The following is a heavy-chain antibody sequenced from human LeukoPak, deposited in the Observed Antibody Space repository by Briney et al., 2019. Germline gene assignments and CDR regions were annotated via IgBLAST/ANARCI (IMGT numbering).Heavy chain of an antibody. D-gene: IGHD3-22*01. CDR3: ARDTRSYDSSGYYFFDF. CDR2: INYSGST. CDR1: GASIRSYY. J-gene: IGHJ4*02. Sequence: PSETLSLTCTVSGASIRSYYWNWLQQPPGKGLEWIGYINYSGSTNSNPSLKSRATISMDTSKYHFSLKLSSVTAADTAVYFCARDTRSYDSSGYYFFDFWGQGTLVTVSS. V-gene: IGHV4-59*01.